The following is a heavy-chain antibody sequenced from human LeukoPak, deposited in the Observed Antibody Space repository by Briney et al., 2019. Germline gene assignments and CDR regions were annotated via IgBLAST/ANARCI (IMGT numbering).Heavy chain of an antibody. J-gene: IGHJ4*02. CDR1: GFGFTSYA. Sequence: GGSLRLSCAASGFGFTSYAMGWVRQAPGKGLEWVLGMSGSGGTTYYADSVKGRFDISRDNSKTTLYLQMTSLRTEDTALYYCPKVQQLATIYYFDYWGQGSLVTVSS. D-gene: IGHD6-13*01. CDR2: MSGSGGTT. V-gene: IGHV3-23*01. CDR3: PKVQQLATIYYFDY.